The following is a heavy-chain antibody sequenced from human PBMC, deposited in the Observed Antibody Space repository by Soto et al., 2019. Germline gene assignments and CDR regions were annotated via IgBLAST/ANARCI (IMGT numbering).Heavy chain of an antibody. D-gene: IGHD3-3*01. CDR2: IYYSGST. CDR3: ARGGIFGVVIPYYYYGMDV. Sequence: SETLSLTCTVSGGSISSGGYYWSWIRQHPGKGLEWIGYIYYSGSTYYNPSLKSRVTISVDTSKNQFSLKLSSVTAADTAVYYCARGGIFGVVIPYYYYGMDVWGQGTTVTVSS. J-gene: IGHJ6*02. V-gene: IGHV4-31*03. CDR1: GGSISSGGYY.